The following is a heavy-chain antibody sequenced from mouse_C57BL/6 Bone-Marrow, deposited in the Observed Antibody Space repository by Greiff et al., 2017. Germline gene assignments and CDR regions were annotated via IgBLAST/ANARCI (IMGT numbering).Heavy chain of an antibody. J-gene: IGHJ4*01. CDR2: INSDGGST. CDR3: ARHGDYSKSDAMDY. D-gene: IGHD2-5*01. Sequence: EVKLVESGGGLVQPGESLKLSCESNEYEFPSHDMSWVRKNTEKRLELDAAINSDGGSTYYPDTMERRFIISRYTTKKTLYLQMSSLRSEYTALYYCARHGDYSKSDAMDYWGQGTSVTVSS. CDR1: EYEFPSHD. V-gene: IGHV5-2*01.